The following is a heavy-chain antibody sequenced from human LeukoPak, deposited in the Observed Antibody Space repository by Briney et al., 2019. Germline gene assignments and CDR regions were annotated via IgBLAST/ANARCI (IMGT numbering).Heavy chain of an antibody. CDR2: IIPIFGTA. CDR1: GGTFSSYA. V-gene: IGHV1-69*01. Sequence: GSSVKVSCKASGGTFSSYAISWVRQAPGQGLGWMGGIIPIFGTANYAQKFQGRVTITADESTSTAYMELSSLRSEDTAVYYCARSSMIVVVITTPYYFDYWGQGTLVTVSS. J-gene: IGHJ4*02. D-gene: IGHD3-22*01. CDR3: ARSSMIVVVITTPYYFDY.